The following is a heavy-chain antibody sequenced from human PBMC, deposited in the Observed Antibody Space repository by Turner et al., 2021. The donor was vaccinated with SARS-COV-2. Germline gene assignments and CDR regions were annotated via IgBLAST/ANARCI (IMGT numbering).Heavy chain of an antibody. CDR3: ARLRPTQNFDY. J-gene: IGHJ4*02. CDR1: GGSISSSSYY. Sequence: QLQLQGSGPGLVKPSETLSLTCTVSGGSISSSSYYWGWIRQPPGKGLEWIGSIYYSGSTYYNPSLKSRVTISVDTSKNQFSLKLSSVTDADTAVYYCARLRPTQNFDYWGQGTLVTVSS. CDR2: IYYSGST. D-gene: IGHD1-1*01. V-gene: IGHV4-39*01.